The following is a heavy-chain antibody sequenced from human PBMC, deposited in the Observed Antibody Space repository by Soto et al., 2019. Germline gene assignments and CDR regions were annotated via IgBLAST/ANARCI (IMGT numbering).Heavy chain of an antibody. CDR2: ISYDGSNK. Sequence: QVQLVESGGGVVQPGRSLRLSCAASGFTFSSYGMHWVRQAPGKGLEWVAVISYDGSNKYYADSVKGRFTISRDNSENSLFMQINSLRAEDTAVYYCAKDSSVVVTAIGSWYFDLWGRGTLVPVSS. D-gene: IGHD2-21*02. CDR3: AKDSSVVVTAIGSWYFDL. J-gene: IGHJ2*01. V-gene: IGHV3-30*18. CDR1: GFTFSSYG.